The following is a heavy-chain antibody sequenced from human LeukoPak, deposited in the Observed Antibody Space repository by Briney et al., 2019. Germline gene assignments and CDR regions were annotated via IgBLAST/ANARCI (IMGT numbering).Heavy chain of an antibody. D-gene: IGHD3-10*01. CDR1: GGTFSSYA. CDR2: IIPIFGTA. J-gene: IGHJ3*02. CDR3: ARDQKDYYGSSDI. V-gene: IGHV1-69*13. Sequence: SVKVSCKASGGTFSSYAISWVRQAPGQGLEWMGGIIPIFGTANYAQKFQGRVTIIADESTSTAYMELSSLRSEDTAVYYCARDQKDYYGSSDIWGQGTMVTVSS.